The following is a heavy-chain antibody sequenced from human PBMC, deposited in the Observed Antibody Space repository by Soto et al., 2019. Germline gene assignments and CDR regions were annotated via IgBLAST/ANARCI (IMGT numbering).Heavy chain of an antibody. CDR2: MNPNSGNT. V-gene: IGHV1-8*01. Sequence: ASEKVYCKASGYTFTSYDINWVRQATGQGLEWMGWMNPNSGNTGYAQKFQGRVTMTRNTSISTAYMELSSLRSEDTAVYYCASLYYYFCSGYPALGYCGQGSLVPGSS. CDR1: GYTFTSYD. D-gene: IGHD3-3*01. CDR3: ASLYYYFCSGYPALGY. J-gene: IGHJ4*02.